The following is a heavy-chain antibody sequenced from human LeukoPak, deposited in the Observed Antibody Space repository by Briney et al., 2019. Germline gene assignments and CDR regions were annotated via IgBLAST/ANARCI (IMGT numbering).Heavy chain of an antibody. CDR1: GGTFSSYG. Sequence: GASVKVSCKASGGTFSSYGISWVRQAPGQGLEWMGGIIPIFGMSNYAQKFQGRVTITADESTSTAYTELSSLRSEDTAVYYCVRNGGSGSGNYYYYYYMDVWGKGTTVTVSS. D-gene: IGHD3-10*01. CDR3: VRNGGSGSGNYYYYYYMDV. J-gene: IGHJ6*03. V-gene: IGHV1-69*13. CDR2: IIPIFGMS.